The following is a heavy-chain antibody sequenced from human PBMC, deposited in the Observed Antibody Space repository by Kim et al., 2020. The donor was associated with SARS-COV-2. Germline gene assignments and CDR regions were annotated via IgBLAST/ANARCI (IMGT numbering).Heavy chain of an antibody. D-gene: IGHD6-6*01. J-gene: IGHJ4*02. CDR1: GGSISSSSYY. Sequence: SETLSLTCTVSGGSISSSSYYWGWIRQPPGKGLEWIGSIYYSGSTYYNPSLKSRVTISVDTSKNQFSLKLSSVTAADTAVYYCARPGAARPSGYFDYWGQGTLVTVSS. CDR3: ARPGAARPSGYFDY. CDR2: IYYSGST. V-gene: IGHV4-39*01.